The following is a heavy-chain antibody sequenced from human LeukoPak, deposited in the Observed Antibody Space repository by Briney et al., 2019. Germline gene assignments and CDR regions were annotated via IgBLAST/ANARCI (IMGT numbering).Heavy chain of an antibody. CDR3: VRGGAYYSGSGSRYWYFDV. Sequence: SETLSLTCTVAGGSLSTFYWSWVRQPAGKRLEWIGRVCATGHRNQNPSLQSRVTMSMDTSKNQFSLTLRSVTAADTALYYCVRGGAYYSGSGSRYWYFDVWGPGTLVTISS. CDR1: GGSLSTFY. J-gene: IGHJ2*01. CDR2: VCATGHR. V-gene: IGHV4-4*07. D-gene: IGHD3-10*01.